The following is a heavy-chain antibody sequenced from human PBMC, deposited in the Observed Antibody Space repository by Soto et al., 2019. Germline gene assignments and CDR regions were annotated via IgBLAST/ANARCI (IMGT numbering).Heavy chain of an antibody. CDR3: AKHIAAAGAFGDS. Sequence: GGSLRLSCAASGFTFSSFGMSWVRQPPGKGLEWVSAIISTGVTTYYADSVKGRFTISRDNSKNTLYLQMNSLRVEDTAVYYCAKHIAAAGAFGDSWGKGTLVTVSS. J-gene: IGHJ4*02. CDR2: IISTGVTT. D-gene: IGHD6-13*01. V-gene: IGHV3-23*01. CDR1: GFTFSSFG.